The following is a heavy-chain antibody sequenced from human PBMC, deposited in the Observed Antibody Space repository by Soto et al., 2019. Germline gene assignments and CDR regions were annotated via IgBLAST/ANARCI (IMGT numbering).Heavy chain of an antibody. V-gene: IGHV1-69*13. CDR1: GGTFSSYA. Sequence: ASVKVSCKASGGTFSSYAISWVRQAPGQGLEWMGGIIPIFGTANYAQKFQGRVTITADESTSTAYMELSSLRSEDTAVYYCARPPLPKSPPNFGGYYSYYYYGMDVWGQGTTVTVSS. CDR2: IIPIFGTA. CDR3: ARPPLPKSPPNFGGYYSYYYYGMDV. D-gene: IGHD3-22*01. J-gene: IGHJ6*02.